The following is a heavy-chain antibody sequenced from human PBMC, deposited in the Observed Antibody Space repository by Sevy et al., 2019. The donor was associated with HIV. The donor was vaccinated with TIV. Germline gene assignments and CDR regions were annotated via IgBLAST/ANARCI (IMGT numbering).Heavy chain of an antibody. J-gene: IGHJ6*02. CDR2: IRSKAYGGTT. V-gene: IGHV3-49*03. D-gene: IGHD6-19*01. CDR1: GFTFGDYA. Sequence: GGSLRLSCTASGFTFGDYAMSWFRQAPGKGLEWVGFIRSKAYGGTTEYAASVKGRFTISRDDSKSIAYLQMNSLKTEDTAVYYCTRVLISSDWTRVHYYYGMDVWGQGTTVTVSS. CDR3: TRVLISSDWTRVHYYYGMDV.